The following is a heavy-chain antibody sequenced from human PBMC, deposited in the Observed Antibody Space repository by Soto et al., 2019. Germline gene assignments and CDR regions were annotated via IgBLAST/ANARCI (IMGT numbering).Heavy chain of an antibody. J-gene: IGHJ1*01. V-gene: IGHV3-23*01. Sequence: EVQLLESGGGLVQPGGSLRLSCAASGFTFSSYDMSWVRQAPGKGLEWVSAISGSGGSTYYADSVKGRFTISRDNSKNTLYLQMNSLRAEDTAVYYCANHGQMSGWYFQHWGQGTLVTVSS. D-gene: IGHD6-19*01. CDR1: GFTFSSYD. CDR2: ISGSGGST. CDR3: ANHGQMSGWYFQH.